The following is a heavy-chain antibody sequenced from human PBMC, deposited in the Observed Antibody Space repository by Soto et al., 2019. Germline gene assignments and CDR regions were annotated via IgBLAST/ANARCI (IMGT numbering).Heavy chain of an antibody. CDR1: GYTFTSYG. CDR2: ISAYNGNT. V-gene: IGHV1-18*04. CDR3: AREAQVITMVRGTPYYYYGMDV. D-gene: IGHD3-10*01. Sequence: GASVKVCCEASGYTFTSYGISWVRQAPGQGLEWMGWISAYNGNTNYAQKLQGRVTMTTDTSTSTAYMELRSLRSDDTAEYYCAREAQVITMVRGTPYYYYGMDVWGHRTTFTVSS. J-gene: IGHJ6*02.